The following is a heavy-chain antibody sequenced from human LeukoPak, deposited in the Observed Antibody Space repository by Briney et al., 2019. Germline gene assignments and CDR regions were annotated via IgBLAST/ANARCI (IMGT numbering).Heavy chain of an antibody. J-gene: IGHJ5*02. CDR2: INPNGGGT. CDR1: GYTFTDYY. CDR3: ARDRTPFTTRRVATYNWFDP. D-gene: IGHD1-1*01. Sequence: GASVKVSCKASGYTFTDYYMHWVRQAPGQGLEWMGWINPNGGGTTYAQKFQGRVTMTRDTSISTAYMELSRLRSDDTAIYYCARDRTPFTTRRVATYNWFDPWGQGTLVTVSS. V-gene: IGHV1-2*02.